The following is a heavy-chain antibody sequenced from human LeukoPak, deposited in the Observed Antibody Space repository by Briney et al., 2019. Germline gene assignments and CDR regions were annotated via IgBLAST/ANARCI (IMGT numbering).Heavy chain of an antibody. J-gene: IGHJ5*02. Sequence: SETLSLSCAVYGGSFSGYYWSWIRQPPGKGLEWIGYIYYSGSTNYNPSLKSRVTISVDTSKNQFSLKLSSVTAADTAVYYCARDQRGYSGYDWDSPFDPWGQGTLVTVSS. V-gene: IGHV4-59*01. CDR2: IYYSGST. D-gene: IGHD5-12*01. CDR1: GGSFSGYY. CDR3: ARDQRGYSGYDWDSPFDP.